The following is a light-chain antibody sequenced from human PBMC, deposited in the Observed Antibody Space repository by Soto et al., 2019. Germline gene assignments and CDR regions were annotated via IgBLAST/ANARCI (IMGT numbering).Light chain of an antibody. CDR2: SDN. CDR1: SSNIGSNY. CDR3: AAWDDSLSGPV. V-gene: IGLV1-47*02. Sequence: QAVVTQPPSASGTPGQRVTISCSGSSSNIGSNYVYWYQQLPGTAPKLLIYSDNLRPSGVPDRFSGSKSGTSASLAISGLRSDDEADYYCAAWDDSLSGPVFGGGTKLTVL. J-gene: IGLJ2*01.